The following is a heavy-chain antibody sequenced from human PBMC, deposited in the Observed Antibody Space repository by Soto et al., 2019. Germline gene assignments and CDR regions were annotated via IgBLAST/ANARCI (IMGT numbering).Heavy chain of an antibody. V-gene: IGHV5-51*01. Sequence: GESLKISCKGSGYSFTSYWIGWVRQMPGKGLEWMGIIYPGDSDTRYSPSFQGQGTISADKSISTAYLQWSSLQASDTAMYYCARLGYYDSSGYYFLGYWGQGTLVTVSS. J-gene: IGHJ4*02. D-gene: IGHD3-22*01. CDR3: ARLGYYDSSGYYFLGY. CDR1: GYSFTSYW. CDR2: IYPGDSDT.